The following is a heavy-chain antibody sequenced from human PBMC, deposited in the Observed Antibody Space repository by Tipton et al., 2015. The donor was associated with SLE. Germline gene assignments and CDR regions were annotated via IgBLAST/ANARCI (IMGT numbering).Heavy chain of an antibody. CDR2: INPNSGGT. V-gene: IGHV1-2*02. Sequence: QLVQSGAEVKKPGASVKVSCKASGYTFTGYYMHWVRQAPGQGLEWMGWINPNSGGTNYAQKFQGRVTMTRDTSISTAYMELSRLRSDVTAVYYYSREYNNTNLLDYWGQGSLVTFSS. J-gene: IGHJ4*02. D-gene: IGHD2/OR15-2a*01. CDR3: SREYNNTNLLDY. CDR1: GYTFTGYY.